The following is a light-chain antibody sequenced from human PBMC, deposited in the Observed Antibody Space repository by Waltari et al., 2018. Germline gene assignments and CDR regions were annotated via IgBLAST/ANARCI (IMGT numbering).Light chain of an antibody. CDR1: SGHSSNI. CDR2: VNSDGSH. J-gene: IGLJ3*02. CDR3: QTGGHGTWV. V-gene: IGLV4-69*01. Sequence: QLVVTQSPSASASLGASVKLTCTLSSGHSSNIIAWLQQQPEKGHRYLMKVNSDGSHSRGDEIPGRFAGSSSGAVRYRTISSLQAEDEADYYCQTGGHGTWVFGGGTKLTVL.